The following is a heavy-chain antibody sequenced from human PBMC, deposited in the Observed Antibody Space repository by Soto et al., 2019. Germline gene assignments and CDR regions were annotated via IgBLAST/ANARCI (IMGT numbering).Heavy chain of an antibody. CDR2: INPSGGST. V-gene: IGHV1-46*01. J-gene: IGHJ4*02. CDR1: GYTFTSYY. D-gene: IGHD6-13*01. CDR3: ARVRAAAGTSAPYYFDY. Sequence: QVQLVQSGAEVKKPGASVKVSCKASGYTFTSYYMHWVRQAPGQGLEWMGIINPSGGSTSYAQKFQGRLTMTRDTSPSTGYIELSSLRSEDTAVYYCARVRAAAGTSAPYYFDYWGQGTLVTVSS.